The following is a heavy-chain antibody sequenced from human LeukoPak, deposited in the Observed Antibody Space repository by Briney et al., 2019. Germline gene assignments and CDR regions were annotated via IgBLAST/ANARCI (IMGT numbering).Heavy chain of an antibody. CDR2: IRYDGSNR. CDR1: GFTFSS. CDR3: AKTPLAVAPGDFFDN. D-gene: IGHD6-19*01. J-gene: IGHJ4*02. V-gene: IGHV3-30*02. Sequence: GGSLRLSCGVSGFTFSSMHWVRQAPGKGLEWVAYIRYDGSNRHYADSVKGRFTISRDNSKNTLYLQMNSLRADDTAVYYCAKTPLAVAPGDFFDNWGQGTLVTVSS.